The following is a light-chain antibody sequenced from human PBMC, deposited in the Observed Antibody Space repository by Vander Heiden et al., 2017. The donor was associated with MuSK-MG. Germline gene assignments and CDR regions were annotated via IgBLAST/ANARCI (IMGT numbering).Light chain of an antibody. CDR3: QSYDSSLSGHVV. J-gene: IGLJ2*01. CDR2: GNT. V-gene: IGLV1-40*01. CDR1: RSNIGAGYD. Sequence: QSVLTQPPSVSGAPGQRVTISCTGSRSNIGAGYDVHWYQQLPGTATKLLIYGNTNRPSGVPDRFSGSKSGTSASLAITGLQAEEEADYYCQSYDSSLSGHVVFGGGTKVTVL.